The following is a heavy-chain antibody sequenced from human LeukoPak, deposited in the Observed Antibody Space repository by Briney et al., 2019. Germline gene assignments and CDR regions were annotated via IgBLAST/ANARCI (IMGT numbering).Heavy chain of an antibody. CDR3: VRGPDAATGTY. D-gene: IGHD1-1*01. CDR1: GGTFINFT. CDR2: IVPLFGTS. J-gene: IGHJ4*02. Sequence: SVKVSCKASGGTFINFTFSWVRQAPGQGLEWVGRIVPLFGTSYYSEEFQGKVTITADKSTSTVYLEFLSLTSGDTAVYYCVRGPDAATGTYWGQGTLVSVPS. V-gene: IGHV1-69*08.